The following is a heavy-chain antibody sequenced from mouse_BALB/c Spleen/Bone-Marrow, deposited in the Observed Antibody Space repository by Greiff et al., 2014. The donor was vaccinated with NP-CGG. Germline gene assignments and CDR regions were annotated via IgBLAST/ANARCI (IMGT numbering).Heavy chain of an antibody. CDR2: ISYSGST. V-gene: IGHV3-8*02. CDR3: ARYKGYYDHDGDYFDF. CDR1: GDSITSGY. Sequence: ESGPSLVKPSQTLSLTCSVTGDSITSGYWTWVRKFPGNKLEYMGYISYSGSTYYNPSLKSRISITRDTSKNQYYLQMNSVTTEDTATYYCARYKGYYDHDGDYFDFWGQGTTLTVSS. J-gene: IGHJ2*01. D-gene: IGHD2-4*01.